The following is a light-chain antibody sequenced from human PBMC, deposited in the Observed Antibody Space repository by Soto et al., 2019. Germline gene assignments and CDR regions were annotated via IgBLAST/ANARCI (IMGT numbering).Light chain of an antibody. J-gene: IGLJ2*01. Sequence: QSVLTQPPSASGSPGQSVTISCTGTSSDVGGYNYVSWYQQHPGKAPKLMIYDVSKRPSGVPDRFSCSKSGNTASLPVSGLQAEDEADYYCSSYAGSNNLVFGGGTKLTVL. CDR2: DVS. CDR3: SSYAGSNNLV. CDR1: SSDVGGYNY. V-gene: IGLV2-8*01.